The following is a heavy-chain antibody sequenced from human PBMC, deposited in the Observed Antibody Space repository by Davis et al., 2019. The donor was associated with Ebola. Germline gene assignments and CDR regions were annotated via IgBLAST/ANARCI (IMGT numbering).Heavy chain of an antibody. CDR3: ARDHRVTMVQGVIITGGECWFDP. CDR1: GGTFSSYA. CDR2: IIPIFGTA. D-gene: IGHD3-10*01. Sequence: SVKVSCKASGGTFSSYAISWVRQAPGQGLEWMGGIIPIFGTANYAQKFQGRVTITADESTSTAYMELSSLRSEDTAVYYCARDHRVTMVQGVIITGGECWFDPWGQGTLVTVSS. J-gene: IGHJ5*02. V-gene: IGHV1-69*13.